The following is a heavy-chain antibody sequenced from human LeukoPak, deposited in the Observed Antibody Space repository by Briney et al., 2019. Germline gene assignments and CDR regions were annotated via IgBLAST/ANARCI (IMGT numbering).Heavy chain of an antibody. CDR1: GFTFSSYS. J-gene: IGHJ4*02. D-gene: IGHD3-10*01. CDR3: AKEITVIRGVIKLGFDY. V-gene: IGHV3-23*01. CDR2: ISGGGGST. Sequence: PGGSLRLSCAASGFTFSSYSMNWVRQAPGKGLEWVSAISGGGGSTYYADSVKGRFTISRDNSKNTLYLQMNSLRAEDTAVYYCAKEITVIRGVIKLGFDYWGQGTLVTVSS.